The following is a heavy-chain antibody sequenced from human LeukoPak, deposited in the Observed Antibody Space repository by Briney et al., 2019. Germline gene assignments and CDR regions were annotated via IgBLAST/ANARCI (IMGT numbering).Heavy chain of an antibody. D-gene: IGHD1-26*01. J-gene: IGHJ6*03. CDR3: ARRGSYYGYYYYYMDV. CDR2: INPSGGST. Sequence: ASVKVSCKASGYTFTSYYMHWVRQAPGQGLEWMGIINPSGGSTSYAQKFQGRVTMTRDMSTSTVYMELSSLRSEDTAVYYCARRGSYYGYYYYYMDVWGKGTTVTVSS. V-gene: IGHV1-46*01. CDR1: GYTFTSYY.